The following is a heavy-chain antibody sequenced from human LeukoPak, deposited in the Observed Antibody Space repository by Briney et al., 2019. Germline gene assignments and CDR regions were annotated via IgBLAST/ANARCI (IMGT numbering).Heavy chain of an antibody. CDR2: IIPIFGTA. CDR1: GGTFSSYA. J-gene: IGHJ6*03. V-gene: IGHV1-69*05. D-gene: IGHD5-12*01. CDR3: ATSGGYPHYYYYMDV. Sequence: ASVKVSCKASGGTFSSYAISWVRQAPGQGLEWMGGIIPIFGTANYAQKFQGRVTITTDESTSTAYMELSSLRSEDTAVYYCATSGGYPHYYYYMDVWGKGTTVTVSS.